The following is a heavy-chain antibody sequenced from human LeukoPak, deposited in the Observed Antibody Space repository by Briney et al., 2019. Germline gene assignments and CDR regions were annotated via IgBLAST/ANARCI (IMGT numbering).Heavy chain of an antibody. Sequence: SVKVSCKASGGTFSSYAISWVRQAPGQGLEWMGGIIPIFGTANYAQKFQGRVTITADESTSTAYMELSSLRSEDTAVYYCARGINTDYDFWSGYFTPFDYWGQGILVTVSS. CDR3: ARGINTDYDFWSGYFTPFDY. V-gene: IGHV1-69*01. CDR2: IIPIFGTA. CDR1: GGTFSSYA. J-gene: IGHJ4*02. D-gene: IGHD3-3*01.